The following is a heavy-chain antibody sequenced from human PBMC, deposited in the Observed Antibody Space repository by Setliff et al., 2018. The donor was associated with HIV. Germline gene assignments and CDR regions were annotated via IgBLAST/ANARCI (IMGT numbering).Heavy chain of an antibody. J-gene: IGHJ4*02. CDR2: IRHNGGEK. CDR1: ELTFSTYW. D-gene: IGHD2-15*01. CDR3: ARVRAGCVGCGRGGYYFDL. Sequence: GESLKISCAASELTFSTYWMSWVRQAPGKGLEWVASIRHNGGEKNYVDSVEGRFTISRDNARNSMDLQMNSLTAEDTAVYYCARVRAGCVGCGRGGYYFDLWGQGTLVTVSS. V-gene: IGHV3-7*01.